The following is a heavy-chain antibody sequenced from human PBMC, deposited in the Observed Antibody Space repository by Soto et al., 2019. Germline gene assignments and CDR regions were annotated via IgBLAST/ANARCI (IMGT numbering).Heavy chain of an antibody. CDR1: GYSFTSYW. CDR3: ARTSTAGKYYYGMDV. CDR2: IYPGDSDT. J-gene: IGHJ6*02. V-gene: IGHV5-51*01. D-gene: IGHD6-13*01. Sequence: PGESLKISCKGSGYSFTSYWIGWVRQMPGKGLEWMGIIYPGDSDTRYSPSFQGQVTISADKSISTAYLQWSSLKASDTAMYYCARTSTAGKYYYGMDVWGQGTTVTVSS.